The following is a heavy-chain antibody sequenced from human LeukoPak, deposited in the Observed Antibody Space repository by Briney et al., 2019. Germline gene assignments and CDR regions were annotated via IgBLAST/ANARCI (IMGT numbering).Heavy chain of an antibody. CDR3: ARLKINHGWKGGMDY. J-gene: IGHJ4*02. D-gene: IGHD1-1*01. CDR1: GFTFDDHG. Sequence: PGGSLRLSCAASGFTFDDHGMTWVRQVPGKGLEWVSNINWNGATTNYADSVKGRFTISRDNAKNSLYLQMNSLRAEDTAFYCCARLKINHGWKGGMDYWGQGTLVTVSS. CDR2: INWNGATT. V-gene: IGHV3-20*04.